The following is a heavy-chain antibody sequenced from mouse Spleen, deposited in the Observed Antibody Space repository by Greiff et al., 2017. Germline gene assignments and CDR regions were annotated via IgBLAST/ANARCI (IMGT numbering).Heavy chain of an antibody. J-gene: IGHJ2*01. Sequence: VQLQQSGAELARPGASVKMSCKASGYTFTSYTMHWVKQRPGQGLEWIGYINPSSGYTKYNQKFKDKATLTADKSSSTAYMQLSSLTSEDSAVYYCARGITTVVGYFDYWGQGTTLTVSS. CDR2: INPSSGYT. CDR3: ARGITTVVGYFDY. D-gene: IGHD1-1*01. V-gene: IGHV1-4*01. CDR1: GYTFTSYT.